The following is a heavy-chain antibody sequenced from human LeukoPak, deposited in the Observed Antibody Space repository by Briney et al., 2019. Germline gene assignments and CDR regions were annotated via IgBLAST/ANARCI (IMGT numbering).Heavy chain of an antibody. V-gene: IGHV3-21*01. J-gene: IGHJ4*02. D-gene: IGHD3-3*01. Sequence: GGSLRLSCTASGFTFNDYSMNWVRQAPGKGLEWVSSISSSSNYIYYADSVKGRFTISRDNAKNSLYLQMNSLRAEDTAVYYCARDFGSSYDFWSGRGDYWGQGTLVTVSS. CDR2: ISSSSNYI. CDR1: GFTFNDYS. CDR3: ARDFGSSYDFWSGRGDY.